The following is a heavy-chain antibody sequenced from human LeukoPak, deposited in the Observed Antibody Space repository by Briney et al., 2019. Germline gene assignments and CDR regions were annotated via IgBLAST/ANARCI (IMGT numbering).Heavy chain of an antibody. V-gene: IGHV4-31*03. J-gene: IGHJ4*02. CDR3: ASLGGDCSSTSCYAYFDY. CDR1: GGSISSGGYY. D-gene: IGHD2-2*01. Sequence: TSETLSLTCTVSGGSISSGGYYWSWIRQHPGKGLEWIGYIYYSGSTSYNLSLKSRVTISVDTSKNQFSLKLSSVTAADTAVYYCASLGGDCSSTSCYAYFDYWGQGTLVTVSS. CDR2: IYYSGST.